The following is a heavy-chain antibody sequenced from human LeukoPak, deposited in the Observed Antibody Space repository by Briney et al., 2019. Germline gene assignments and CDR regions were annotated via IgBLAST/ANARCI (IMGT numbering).Heavy chain of an antibody. CDR3: ARTLRGQNYYGYLDY. V-gene: IGHV4-59*01. CDR2: ISYSGSA. D-gene: IGHD4-17*01. J-gene: IGHJ4*02. CDR1: SGSISSDY. Sequence: PSETLSPTCTVSSGSISSDYWSWIRQPPGKGLEWIGYISYSGSANYNPSLKTRVTISIDKSKNQFSLKMTSVTAADTAVYYCARTLRGQNYYGYLDYWGQGTLVTVSS.